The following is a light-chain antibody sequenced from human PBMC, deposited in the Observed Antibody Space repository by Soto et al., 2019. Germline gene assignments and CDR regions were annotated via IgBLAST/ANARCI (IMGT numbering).Light chain of an antibody. CDR1: SSNIGAGYD. CDR2: GNS. V-gene: IGLV1-40*01. CDR3: QSYDSSLSGYV. J-gene: IGLJ1*01. Sequence: QSVLTQPPSVSGAPGQRVIISCTGSSSNIGAGYDVHWYQQLPGTAPKVLIYGNSNRPSGVPDRFSGSKSGTSASLAITGLQAEDEADYYCQSYDSSLSGYVFGTGTKLTVL.